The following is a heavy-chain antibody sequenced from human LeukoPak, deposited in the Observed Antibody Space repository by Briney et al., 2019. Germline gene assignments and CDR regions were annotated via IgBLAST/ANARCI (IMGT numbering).Heavy chain of an antibody. D-gene: IGHD3-10*01. CDR3: AREDYYGSGSWD. V-gene: IGHV1-2*02. Sequence: ASVKVSCKTSGGTFIHWVRQAPGQGVEYVGWISPNSGGAKFQGRATMTRDTSISTVYMELSSLTSDDTAMYYCAREDYYGSGSWDWGQGTMVTVSS. CDR1: GGTF. CDR2: ISPNSGGA. J-gene: IGHJ3*01.